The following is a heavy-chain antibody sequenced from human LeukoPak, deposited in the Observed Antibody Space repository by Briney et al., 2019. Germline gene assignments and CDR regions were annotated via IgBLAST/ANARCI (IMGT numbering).Heavy chain of an antibody. CDR3: AKERISWSGSYYLDY. V-gene: IGHV3-30*18. J-gene: IGHJ4*02. D-gene: IGHD1-26*01. Sequence: GGSLRLSCAASGFTFSSYGMHWVRQAPGKGLEWVAVISYDGSNKYYADSVKGRFTISRDNSKNTPYLQMNSLRAEDTAVYYCAKERISWSGSYYLDYWGQGTLVTVSS. CDR2: ISYDGSNK. CDR1: GFTFSSYG.